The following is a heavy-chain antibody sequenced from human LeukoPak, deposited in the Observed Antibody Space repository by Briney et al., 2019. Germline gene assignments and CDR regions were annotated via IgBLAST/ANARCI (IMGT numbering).Heavy chain of an antibody. CDR1: GFIFSTYG. Sequence: GGSLRLSCVASGFIFSTYGLHWVRQSPGRGLEWVAVIWYDGSQRYYADSVKGRFTISRDDSQNTIYLQIDSLRAEDTAVYYCATSSPRNYLDHWGQGTLVTVSS. V-gene: IGHV3-33*01. CDR3: ATSSPRNYLDH. D-gene: IGHD1-14*01. J-gene: IGHJ4*02. CDR2: IWYDGSQR.